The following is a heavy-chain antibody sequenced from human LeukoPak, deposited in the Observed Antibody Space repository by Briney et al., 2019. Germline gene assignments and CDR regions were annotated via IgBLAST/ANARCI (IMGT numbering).Heavy chain of an antibody. CDR3: ARAKRNAFDI. CDR2: ISSSSSYI. Sequence: EGSLRLSCAASGFTFSSYSMNWVRQAPGKGLEWVSSISSSSSYIYYADSVKGRFTISRDNAKNSLYLQMNSLRAEDTAVYYCARAKRNAFDIWGQGTMVTVSS. CDR1: GFTFSSYS. J-gene: IGHJ3*02. V-gene: IGHV3-21*01.